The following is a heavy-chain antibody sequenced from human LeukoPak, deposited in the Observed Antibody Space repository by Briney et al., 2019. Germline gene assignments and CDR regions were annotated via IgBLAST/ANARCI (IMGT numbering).Heavy chain of an antibody. CDR3: AREMAAAAGFTFDP. J-gene: IGHJ5*02. CDR1: GGSISSYY. CDR2: IYYSGST. Sequence: SETLSLTCTVSGGSISSYYWSWIRQPPGKGLEWIGYIYYSGSTNYNPSLKSRVTISVDTSKNQFSLKLSSVTAADTAVYYCAREMAAAAGFTFDPWGQGTLLTVSS. V-gene: IGHV4-59*01. D-gene: IGHD6-13*01.